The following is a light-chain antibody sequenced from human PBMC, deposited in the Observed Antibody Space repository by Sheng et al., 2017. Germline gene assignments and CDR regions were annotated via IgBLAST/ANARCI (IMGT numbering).Light chain of an antibody. CDR3: ATWDDSLAGPV. CDR2: NND. CDR1: SSNIGSKT. V-gene: IGLV1-44*01. J-gene: IGLJ3*02. Sequence: QSVLTQPPSASGTPGQRVTISCSGSSSNIGSKTVNWYQQIPGAAPKLLMYNNDQRPSGVPDRFSGSKSGTSASLAISGLQSQDEADYYCATWDDSLAGPVFGGGTKLTVL.